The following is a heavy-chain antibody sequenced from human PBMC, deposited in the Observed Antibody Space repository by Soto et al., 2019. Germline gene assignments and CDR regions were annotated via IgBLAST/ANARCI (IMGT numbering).Heavy chain of an antibody. D-gene: IGHD3-10*01. CDR1: GFTVSSYD. CDR2: LGAGGDT. V-gene: IGHV3-13*01. Sequence: EVQLVESGGGLVQPGGSLRLACAASGFTVSSYDMHWVRHVTGKGLEWVSTLGAGGDTYFPDSVKGRFTISRDDAKNSLYLQMNHLGAGDTAVYYCARGTMVRGTLDPGISGPVEYWGQGTVVDVSS. CDR3: ARGTMVRGTLDPGISGPVEY. J-gene: IGHJ4*02.